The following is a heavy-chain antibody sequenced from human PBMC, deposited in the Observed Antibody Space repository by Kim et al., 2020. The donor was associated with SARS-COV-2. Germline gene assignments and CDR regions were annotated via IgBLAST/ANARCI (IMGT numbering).Heavy chain of an antibody. V-gene: IGHV3-74*01. CDR3: ARGWSLGD. CDR1: GFTFSSSW. Sequence: GGSLRLSCAASGFTFSSSWVYWVRQAPGKGLVWVSRINSDGRTTNYADPVKGRFTISRDNDKNTVYLQMNSLRAEDTAVYYCARGWSLGDWGQGTLVTVSS. CDR2: INSDGRTT. D-gene: IGHD3-16*01. J-gene: IGHJ4*02.